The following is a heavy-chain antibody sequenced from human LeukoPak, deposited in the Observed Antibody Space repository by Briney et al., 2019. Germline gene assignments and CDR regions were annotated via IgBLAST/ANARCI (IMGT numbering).Heavy chain of an antibody. J-gene: IGHJ5*02. CDR1: GASMSSDGYY. D-gene: IGHD2-8*01. CDR3: ASAGHCANGVCRNWFGP. CDR2: IYSGGST. Sequence: SETLCLTCNVSGASMSSDGYYWDWIRQPAGKGLEWIGRIYSGGSTNYNPSLKSRVTLSVDTSKNRLSLKLSYVTAADTAVYSCASAGHCANGVCRNWFGPWGQGILVTVSS. V-gene: IGHV4-61*02.